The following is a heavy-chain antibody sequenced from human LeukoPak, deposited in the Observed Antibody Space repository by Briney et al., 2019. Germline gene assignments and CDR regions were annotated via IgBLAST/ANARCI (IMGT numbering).Heavy chain of an antibody. J-gene: IGHJ3*02. CDR1: GFTFSSRA. Sequence: GGSLRLSCAASGFTFSSRAMSWVRQAPGKGLEWVSSISGSGDSTSYAGSVKGRFTISRDNSQNTVYLHMNSLRAEDTAMYYCAKVGYCTTTSCYDAFDIWGQGTMVTVSS. D-gene: IGHD2-8*01. CDR3: AKVGYCTTTSCYDAFDI. V-gene: IGHV3-23*01. CDR2: ISGSGDST.